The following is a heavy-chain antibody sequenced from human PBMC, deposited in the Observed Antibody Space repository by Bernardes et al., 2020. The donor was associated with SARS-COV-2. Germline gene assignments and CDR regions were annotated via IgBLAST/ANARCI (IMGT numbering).Heavy chain of an antibody. CDR2: ISGSGSLM. CDR3: ARGGIYYDFWSGDQANN. CDR1: GFTFDYYE. J-gene: IGHJ4*02. Sequence: GGSLRLSCAASGFTFDYYEMNWVRQALGKGLEWVSYISGSGSLMYYADSVRGRFTISRDNAKNSLFLQMNSLRDEDTAVYYCARGGIYYDFWSGDQANNWGQGTLVTVSS. D-gene: IGHD3-3*01. V-gene: IGHV3-48*03.